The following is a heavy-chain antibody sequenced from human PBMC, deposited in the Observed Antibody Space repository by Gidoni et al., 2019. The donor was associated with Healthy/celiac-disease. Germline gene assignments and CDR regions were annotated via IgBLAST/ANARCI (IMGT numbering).Heavy chain of an antibody. CDR2: ISSSSSTI. V-gene: IGHV3-48*02. CDR1: GFTFSSYS. CDR3: ARDLHTAMATYYFDY. J-gene: IGHJ4*02. Sequence: EVQLVESGGGLVQPGGSLRLSCAALGFTFSSYSMTWVRQAPGKGLEWVSYISSSSSTIYYADSVKGRFTISRDNAKNSLYLQMNSLRDEDTAVYYCARDLHTAMATYYFDYWGQGTLVTVSS. D-gene: IGHD5-18*01.